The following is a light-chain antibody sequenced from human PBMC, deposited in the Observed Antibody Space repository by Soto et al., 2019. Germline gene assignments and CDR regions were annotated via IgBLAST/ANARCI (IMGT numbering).Light chain of an antibody. J-gene: IGKJ1*01. CDR2: AAS. V-gene: IGKV1-39*01. CDR1: QSISTF. CDR3: QQSYTTPRT. Sequence: DIQMTQSPSSLSASVGDRVSVTCRASQSISTFLNWYQQRPGEAPKLLIYAASSLQSGVPSRFSGSGSGADCTLPIGSLQPEDFATYYWQQSYTTPRTFGQGTKVEVK.